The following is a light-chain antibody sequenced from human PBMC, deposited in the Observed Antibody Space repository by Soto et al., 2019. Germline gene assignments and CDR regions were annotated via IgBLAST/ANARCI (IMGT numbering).Light chain of an antibody. CDR1: QSVSSS. CDR2: GAS. Sequence: EIVMTQSPATLSVSPGERATLSCRASQSVSSSLAWYQHKRGQAARLLIHGASTRATGIPARFSGSGSGTEFTLTITRLQSEDFAVYYCQQYIDWPLTFGGGTEVEI. V-gene: IGKV3-15*01. J-gene: IGKJ4*01. CDR3: QQYIDWPLT.